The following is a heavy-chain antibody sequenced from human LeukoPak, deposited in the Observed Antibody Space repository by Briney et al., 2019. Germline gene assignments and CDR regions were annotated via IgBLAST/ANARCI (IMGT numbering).Heavy chain of an antibody. CDR1: GFTFTSYT. V-gene: IGHV3-23*01. J-gene: IGHJ4*02. CDR2: INIGGDSP. D-gene: IGHD3-3*01. Sequence: GGSLRLSCATSGFTFTSYTMTWVRQGPGKGLEWVSSINIGGDSPYYSDIVRGRFTISRDNSNNTLYLQMKSLRAEDTAIYYCAKGLLGVIIPDSWGQGILVTVSS. CDR3: AKGLLGVIIPDS.